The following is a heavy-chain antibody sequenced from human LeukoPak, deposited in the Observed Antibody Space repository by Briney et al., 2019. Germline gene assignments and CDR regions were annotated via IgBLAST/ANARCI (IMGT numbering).Heavy chain of an antibody. D-gene: IGHD3-22*01. CDR2: ISHDGTT. J-gene: IGHJ4*02. V-gene: IGHV4-4*02. Sequence: PSGILSLTCGVSGGSIDITNYWSWVRQAPGKGLEWIGEISHDGTTNHNPSLRSRVAMSLDRANNQFSLSLTSVTAADTAVYYCTREDRPFCPFAYWGQGVLVTVSS. CDR3: TREDRPFCPFAY. CDR1: GGSIDITNY.